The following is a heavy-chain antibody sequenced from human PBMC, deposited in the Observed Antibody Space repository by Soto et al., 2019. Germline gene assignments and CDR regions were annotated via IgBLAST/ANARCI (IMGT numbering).Heavy chain of an antibody. Sequence: SETLSLTRTVSGGSISGSSYFWGWIRQHPGKGLEWIGNIYFSGSTYYNPSLKSRVTISVDTSKNQFSLKLSSVTAADTAVYYCARGDYDILTGYYTGFDPWGQGTLVTVS. CDR1: GGSISGSSYF. V-gene: IGHV4-31*03. CDR2: IYFSGST. CDR3: ARGDYDILTGYYTGFDP. J-gene: IGHJ5*02. D-gene: IGHD3-9*01.